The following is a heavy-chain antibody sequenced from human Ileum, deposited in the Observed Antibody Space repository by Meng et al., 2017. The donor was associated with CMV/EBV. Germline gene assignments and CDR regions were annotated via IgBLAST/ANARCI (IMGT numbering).Heavy chain of an antibody. CDR1: GGSISSGDYW. D-gene: IGHD3-10*01. Sequence: VHLQGSGPGLVNPPQTLSLPCTVSGGSISSGDYWWSWIRQPPGMGLEWIGYISYSGSTYYNPSLRSRVTVSVDTSNNQFSLDLRSGTAADTAVYYCARAVAGWYFDLWGRGTLVTVSS. J-gene: IGHJ2*01. CDR3: ARAVAGWYFDL. CDR2: ISYSGST. V-gene: IGHV4-30-4*08.